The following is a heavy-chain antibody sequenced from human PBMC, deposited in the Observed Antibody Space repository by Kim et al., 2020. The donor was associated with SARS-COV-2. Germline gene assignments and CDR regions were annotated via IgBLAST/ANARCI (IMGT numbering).Heavy chain of an antibody. CDR2: INTNTGNP. CDR3: AREYSSGWYVVRHYYYYMDV. Sequence: ASVKVSCKASGYTFTSYAMNWVRQAPGQGLEWMGWINTNTGNPTYAQGFTGRFVFSLDTSVSTAYLQISSLKAEDTAVYYCAREYSSGWYVVRHYYYYMDVWGKGTTVTVSS. CDR1: GYTFTSYA. D-gene: IGHD6-19*01. J-gene: IGHJ6*03. V-gene: IGHV7-4-1*02.